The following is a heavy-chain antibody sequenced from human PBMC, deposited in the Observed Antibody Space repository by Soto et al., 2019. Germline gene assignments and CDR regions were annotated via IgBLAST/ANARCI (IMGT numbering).Heavy chain of an antibody. J-gene: IGHJ3*02. CDR1: GFTFSSYS. D-gene: IGHD1-26*01. CDR2: ISSSSSYI. Sequence: GWSLRLSCAASGFTFSSYSMNWVLQAPGKGLEWVSSISSSSSYIYYADSVKGLFTISRDNAKNSLYLQMNSLRAEDTAVYYCARGKLTGSKGATSAFDIWGQGTMVTVSS. V-gene: IGHV3-21*01. CDR3: ARGKLTGSKGATSAFDI.